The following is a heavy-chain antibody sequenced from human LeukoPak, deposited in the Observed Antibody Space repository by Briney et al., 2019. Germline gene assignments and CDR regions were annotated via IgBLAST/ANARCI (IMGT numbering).Heavy chain of an antibody. CDR3: ARQASNQWLAYYYMDV. D-gene: IGHD6-19*01. CDR1: GFTFSSYW. J-gene: IGHJ6*03. Sequence: GGSLRLSCAASGFTFSSYWMHWVCQAPGKGLVWVSRINSDGSSTSYADSVKGRFTISRDNAKNTLYLQMNSLRAEDTAVYYCARQASNQWLAYYYMDVWGKGTTVTVSS. CDR2: INSDGSST. V-gene: IGHV3-74*01.